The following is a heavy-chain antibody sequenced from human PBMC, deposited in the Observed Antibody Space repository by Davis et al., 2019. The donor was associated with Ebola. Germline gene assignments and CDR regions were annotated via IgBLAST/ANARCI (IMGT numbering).Heavy chain of an antibody. J-gene: IGHJ3*02. V-gene: IGHV3-15*01. CDR2: IKSKTDGGTT. CDR3: TTHKQGGIAAAGTNDAFDI. Sequence: PGGSLRLSCAASGFTFSNAWMSWVRQAPGKGLEWVGRIKSKTDGGTTDYAAPVKGRFTISRDDSKNTLYLQMNSLKTEDTAVYYCTTHKQGGIAAAGTNDAFDIWGQGTMVTVSS. D-gene: IGHD6-13*01. CDR1: GFTFSNAW.